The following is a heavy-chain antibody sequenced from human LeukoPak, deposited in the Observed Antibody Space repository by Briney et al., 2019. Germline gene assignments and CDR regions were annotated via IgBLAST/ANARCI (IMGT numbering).Heavy chain of an antibody. CDR3: ARSEPYCSGGSCYSYYFDY. J-gene: IGHJ4*02. V-gene: IGHV4-59*01. CDR2: IYYSGST. Sequence: SETLSLTCTVSGGSISSYYWSWIRQPPGKGLEWIGYIYYSGSTNYSPSLKSRVTISVDTSKNQFSLKLSSVTAAYTALYYCARSEPYCSGGSCYSYYFDYWGQGTLVTVSS. D-gene: IGHD2-15*01. CDR1: GGSISSYY.